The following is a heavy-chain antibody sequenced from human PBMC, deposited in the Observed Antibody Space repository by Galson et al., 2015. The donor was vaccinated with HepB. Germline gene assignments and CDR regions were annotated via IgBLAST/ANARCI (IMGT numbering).Heavy chain of an antibody. CDR3: ARDRDRLGGNSGNDAFDI. CDR1: GYTFTSYA. Sequence: SVKVSCKASGYTFTSYAMHWVRQAPGQRLEWMGWINAGNGNTKYSQKFQGRVTITRDTSASTAYMELSSLRSEDTAVYYCARDRDRLGGNSGNDAFDIWGQGTMVTVSS. D-gene: IGHD4-23*01. J-gene: IGHJ3*02. CDR2: INAGNGNT. V-gene: IGHV1-3*01.